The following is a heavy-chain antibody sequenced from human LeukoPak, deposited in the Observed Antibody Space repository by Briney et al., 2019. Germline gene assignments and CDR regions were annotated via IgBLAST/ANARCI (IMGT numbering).Heavy chain of an antibody. V-gene: IGHV3-23*01. CDR2: ISGSGGST. D-gene: IGHD5-18*01. Sequence: GGSLRLSCAASGFTFSSYAMSWVRQAPGKGLEWVSAISGSGGSTYYADSVKGRFTISRDNSKNTLYLQMNSLRAEDTAVYYCAKEPLTGWYSYGSADYWGQGTLVNVSS. J-gene: IGHJ4*02. CDR3: AKEPLTGWYSYGSADY. CDR1: GFTFSSYA.